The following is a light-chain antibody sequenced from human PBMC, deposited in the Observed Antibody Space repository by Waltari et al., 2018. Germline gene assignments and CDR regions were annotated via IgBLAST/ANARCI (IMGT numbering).Light chain of an antibody. V-gene: IGLV2-14*01. Sequence: QSALTQPASVSGSPGQSITISCTGTSSDVGGYNHVSSYQQHPGKAPKPMIYEVSNRPSGVSNRFSGSKSGNTASLTISGLQAEDEADYYCSSYTSSSPVVFGGGTKLTVL. CDR2: EVS. CDR1: SSDVGGYNH. CDR3: SSYTSSSPVV. J-gene: IGLJ2*01.